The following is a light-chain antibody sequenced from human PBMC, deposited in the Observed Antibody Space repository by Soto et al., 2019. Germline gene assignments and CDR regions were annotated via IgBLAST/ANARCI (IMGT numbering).Light chain of an antibody. J-gene: IGKJ5*01. V-gene: IGKV1-39*01. CDR1: QSISSY. CDR2: AAS. CDR3: QQSYMDPIT. Sequence: DIQMTQSPSSLSASVGDRVTITCRASQSISSYLHWYQQKPGKAPKLLIYAASNLQSGVPSRFSASGSGTDFTLTISSLQPEEFATYYCQQSYMDPITFGQGTRLEIK.